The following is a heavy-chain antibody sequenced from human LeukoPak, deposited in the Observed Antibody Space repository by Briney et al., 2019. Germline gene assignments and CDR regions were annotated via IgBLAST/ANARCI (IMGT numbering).Heavy chain of an antibody. CDR1: GFTFSSYA. CDR2: ISGSGYST. D-gene: IGHD2-15*01. V-gene: IGHV3-23*01. Sequence: GGSLRLSCGASGFTFSSYAMSWVRQAPGKGLEWVSAISGSGYSTYYADSVKGRFTISRDSSKNTLYLQMNSLRAEDTAVYYCASPGYCSGSICYSGYFQHWGQGTLVTVSS. J-gene: IGHJ1*01. CDR3: ASPGYCSGSICYSGYFQH.